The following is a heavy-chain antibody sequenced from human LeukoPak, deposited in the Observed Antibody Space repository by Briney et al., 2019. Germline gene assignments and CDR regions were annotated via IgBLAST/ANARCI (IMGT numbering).Heavy chain of an antibody. Sequence: SETLSLTCTVSGGSISSYYWSWIRQPPGKGLEWIGYIYTSGITNYNPSLKSRVTISVDTSKNQFSLKLSSVTAADTAVYYCARVVGTYYDFWSGYQNWLDPWGQGTLVTVSS. CDR2: IYTSGIT. V-gene: IGHV4-4*09. CDR3: ARVVGTYYDFWSGYQNWLDP. J-gene: IGHJ5*02. CDR1: GGSISSYY. D-gene: IGHD3-3*01.